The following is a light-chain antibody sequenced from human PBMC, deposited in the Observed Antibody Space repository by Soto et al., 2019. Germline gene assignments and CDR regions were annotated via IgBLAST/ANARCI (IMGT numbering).Light chain of an antibody. J-gene: IGKJ3*01. Sequence: AIQLTQSPSSLSASVGDRVTITCRASQGINSALAWYQQKPGKAPKLLIYDASSLESGVPSRFSGSGSGTDFALTISSLQPEDFATYYCQQFNSYPRTFGPGTKVDIK. CDR2: DAS. V-gene: IGKV1-13*02. CDR1: QGINSA. CDR3: QQFNSYPRT.